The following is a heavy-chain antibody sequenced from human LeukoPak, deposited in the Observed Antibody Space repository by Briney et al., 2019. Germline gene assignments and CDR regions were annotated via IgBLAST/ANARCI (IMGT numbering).Heavy chain of an antibody. V-gene: IGHV3-30-3*01. CDR1: GFTFSSYA. D-gene: IGHD2-15*01. CDR2: ISYDGSNK. J-gene: IGHJ4*02. Sequence: AGGPLRLSCAASGFTFSSYAMHWVRQAPGKGLEWVAVISYDGSNKYYADSVKGRFTISRDNSKNTLYLQMNSLRAEDTALYYCARDMSGYCSGGRCYNMGYFDYWGQGTLVTVSS. CDR3: ARDMSGYCSGGRCYNMGYFDY.